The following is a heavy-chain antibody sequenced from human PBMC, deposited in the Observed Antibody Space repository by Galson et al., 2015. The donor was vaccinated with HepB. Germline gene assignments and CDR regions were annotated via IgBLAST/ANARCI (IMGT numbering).Heavy chain of an antibody. Sequence: SLRLSCAASGFTFSSYSMNWVRQAPGKGLEWVSSISSSSSYIYYADSVKGRFTISRDNAKNSLYLQMNSLRAEDTAVYYCAREQEGSGYDVEPRAFDYWGQGTLVTVSS. V-gene: IGHV3-21*01. CDR1: GFTFSSYS. J-gene: IGHJ4*02. CDR2: ISSSSSYI. CDR3: AREQEGSGYDVEPRAFDY. D-gene: IGHD5-12*01.